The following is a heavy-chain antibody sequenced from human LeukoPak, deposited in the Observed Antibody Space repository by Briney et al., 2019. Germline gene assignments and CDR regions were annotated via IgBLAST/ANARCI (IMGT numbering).Heavy chain of an antibody. CDR2: IRYDGSNK. CDR1: GFTFSSYG. CDR3: AKGPLTEVAGTTWNY. Sequence: GGSLRLSCAASGFTFSSYGMHWVRQAPGKGLEWVAFIRYDGSNKYYADSVKGRFTISRDNSKNTLYLQMNSLRDEDTAVYYCAKGPLTEVAGTTWNYWGQGTLVTVSS. V-gene: IGHV3-30*02. J-gene: IGHJ4*02. D-gene: IGHD6-19*01.